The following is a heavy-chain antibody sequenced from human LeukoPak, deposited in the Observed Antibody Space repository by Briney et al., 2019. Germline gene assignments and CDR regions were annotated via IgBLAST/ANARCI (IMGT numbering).Heavy chain of an antibody. Sequence: GGSLRLSCAASGFTFSSYGMHWVRQAPGKGLEWVAFIRYDGSNKYYADSVKGRFTISRDNSKNTLYLQMNSLRAEDTAVYYCAKDPRYCSSTSCPTGLLYYYYYYMDVWGKGTTVTVSS. CDR3: AKDPRYCSSTSCPTGLLYYYYYYMDV. CDR2: IRYDGSNK. V-gene: IGHV3-30*02. J-gene: IGHJ6*03. D-gene: IGHD2-2*01. CDR1: GFTFSSYG.